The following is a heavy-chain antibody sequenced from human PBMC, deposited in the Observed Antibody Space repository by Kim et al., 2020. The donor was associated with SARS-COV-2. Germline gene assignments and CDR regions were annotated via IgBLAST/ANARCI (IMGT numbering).Heavy chain of an antibody. CDR2: ISYDGSNK. CDR3: ARNYYGDDVGAFDI. D-gene: IGHD4-17*01. J-gene: IGHJ3*02. V-gene: IGHV3-33*05. CDR1: GFTFSSYG. Sequence: GGSLRLSCAASGFTFSSYGMHWVRQAPGKGLEWVAVISYDGSNKYYADSVKGRFTISRDNSKNTLYLQMNSLRAEDTAVYYCARNYYGDDVGAFDIWGQG.